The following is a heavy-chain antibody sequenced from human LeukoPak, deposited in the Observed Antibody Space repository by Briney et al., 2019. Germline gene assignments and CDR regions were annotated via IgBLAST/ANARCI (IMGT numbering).Heavy chain of an antibody. J-gene: IGHJ4*02. V-gene: IGHV5-51*01. CDR3: ARGSRGYYDSSGYSLLGY. D-gene: IGHD3-22*01. CDR2: IYPGDSDT. CDR1: GYSFTSYW. Sequence: GESLKISCKGSGYSFTSYWIVWVRQMPGKGLEWMGIIYPGDSDTRYSPSFQGQVTISADKSISTAYLQWSSLKATDTAMYYCARGSRGYYDSSGYSLLGYWGQGTLVTVSS.